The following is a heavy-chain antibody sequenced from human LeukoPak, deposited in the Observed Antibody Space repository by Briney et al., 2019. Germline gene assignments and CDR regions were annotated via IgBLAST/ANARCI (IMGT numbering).Heavy chain of an antibody. CDR3: ARDQYQLLTGAFDY. J-gene: IGHJ4*02. V-gene: IGHV1-69*13. CDR2: IIHIFGTA. D-gene: IGHD2-2*01. Sequence: ASVKVSCQASGGTFSSYAISWVRQAPGQGREWMGGIIHIFGTANYAQKFQGRVTITADESTSTAYMELSSLRSEDTAVYYCARDQYQLLTGAFDYWGQGTLVTVSS. CDR1: GGTFSSYA.